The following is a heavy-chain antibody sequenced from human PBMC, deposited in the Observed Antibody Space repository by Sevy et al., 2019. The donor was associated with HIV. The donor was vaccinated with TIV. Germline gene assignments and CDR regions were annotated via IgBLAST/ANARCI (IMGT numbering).Heavy chain of an antibody. Sequence: GGSLRLSCVASGFTFKNYGMTWVRQAPGKGLEWVSTMSDSGDTTYYVDSVKGRFTISRDNSKNMLYLQMSGLRVEDTALYYCAKGFTAIRVLRRGIEYFYYGMDVWGQGTTVTVSS. D-gene: IGHD3-10*01. V-gene: IGHV3-23*01. CDR1: GFTFKNYG. J-gene: IGHJ6*02. CDR3: AKGFTAIRVLRRGIEYFYYGMDV. CDR2: MSDSGDTT.